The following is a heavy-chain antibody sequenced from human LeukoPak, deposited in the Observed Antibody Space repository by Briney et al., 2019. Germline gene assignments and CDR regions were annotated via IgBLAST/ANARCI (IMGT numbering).Heavy chain of an antibody. CDR2: IYTSGST. CDR3: ARESPLLWGAFDI. D-gene: IGHD3-10*01. J-gene: IGHJ3*02. CDR1: GGSISSGSYY. V-gene: IGHV4-61*02. Sequence: SETLSLTCTVPGGSISSGSYYWSWIRQPAGKGLEWIGRIYTSGSTNYNPSLKSRVTISVDTSKNQFSLKLSSVTAADTAVYYCARESPLLWGAFDIWGQGTMVTVSS.